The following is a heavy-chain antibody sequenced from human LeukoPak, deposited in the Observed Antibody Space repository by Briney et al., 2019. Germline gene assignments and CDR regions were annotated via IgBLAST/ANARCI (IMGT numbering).Heavy chain of an antibody. V-gene: IGHV3-66*01. CDR1: GFSFSSYY. D-gene: IGHD5-18*01. J-gene: IGHJ4*02. CDR2: IYSGGTT. Sequence: PGGSLRLSCEASGFSFSSYYMSWVRQAPGKGLEWVSVIYSGGTTFYSASVKGRFTISSDNSKNTLYLQMDSLRAEDTAVYYCVRDRGYNYGFFDSWGQGTLVTVSS. CDR3: VRDRGYNYGFFDS.